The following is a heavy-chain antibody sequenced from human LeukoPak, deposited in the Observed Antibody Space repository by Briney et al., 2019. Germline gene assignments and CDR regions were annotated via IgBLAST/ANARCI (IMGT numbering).Heavy chain of an antibody. Sequence: PGGTLRLSCAASGFTFSSYGMSWVRQAPGKGLEWVSGISSGGTPYYADSVKGRFTISRDNSKNTLYLQMNSLRAEDTAVYYCARDKYYYDSSGYYYFDYWGQGTLVTVSS. V-gene: IGHV3-23*01. CDR1: GFTFSSYG. CDR2: ISSGGTP. D-gene: IGHD3-22*01. CDR3: ARDKYYYDSSGYYYFDY. J-gene: IGHJ4*02.